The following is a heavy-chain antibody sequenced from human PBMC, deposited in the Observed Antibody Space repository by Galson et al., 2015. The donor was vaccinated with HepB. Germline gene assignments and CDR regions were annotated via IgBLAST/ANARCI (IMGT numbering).Heavy chain of an antibody. CDR2: ITTDSDFI. Sequence: SLRLSCAASGFTLLPYNMNWVRQAPGKALEWISSITTDSDFIYYADSVKGRFTISRDNGKNSLYLQINSLRAEDTAVYFCTREYPRRTGRNGMDVWGQGTTVTVSS. CDR1: GFTLLPYN. CDR3: TREYPRRTGRNGMDV. J-gene: IGHJ6*02. D-gene: IGHD2-2*01. V-gene: IGHV3-21*01.